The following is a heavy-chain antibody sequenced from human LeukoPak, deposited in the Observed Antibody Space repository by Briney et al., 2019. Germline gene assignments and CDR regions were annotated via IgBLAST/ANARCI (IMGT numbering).Heavy chain of an antibody. J-gene: IGHJ4*02. CDR3: ARAQRLRYFDWLLSFDY. D-gene: IGHD3-9*01. CDR2: IYYSGST. CDR1: GGSISSSSYY. V-gene: IGHV4-61*01. Sequence: SETLSLTCTVSGGSISSSSYYWSWIRQPPGKGLEWIGYIYYSGSTNYNPSLESRVTISVDTSKNQFSLKLSSVTAADTAVYYCARAQRLRYFDWLLSFDYWGQGTLVTVSS.